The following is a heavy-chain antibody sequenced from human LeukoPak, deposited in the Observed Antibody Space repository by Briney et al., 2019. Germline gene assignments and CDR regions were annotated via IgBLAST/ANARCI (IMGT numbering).Heavy chain of an antibody. CDR2: LYYDGGNK. J-gene: IGHJ4*02. CDR3: ARDLAPYCSGGSCSTFDY. Sequence: GGSLRLSCEASGFTFSDYGMHWVRQAPGKGLEWVASLYYDGGNKDYADSVKGRFTISRDNAKNSLYLQMNSLRADDTAIYYCARDLAPYCSGGSCSTFDYWGQGTLVTVSS. D-gene: IGHD2-15*01. V-gene: IGHV3-30*12. CDR1: GFTFSDYG.